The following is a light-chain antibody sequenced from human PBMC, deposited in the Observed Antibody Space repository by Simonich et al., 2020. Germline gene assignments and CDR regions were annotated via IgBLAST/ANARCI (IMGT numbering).Light chain of an antibody. J-gene: IGLJ2*01. V-gene: IGLV2-14*03. Sequence: QSALTQPASVSGSPGQSITISCTGTSSDVGGYNYVSWYQQHPGKAPKFMIYDVSKRPSGVSNRFSGSKSGNTASLTISGLQAEDEADYYCSSYTSSSHVVFGGGTKLTVL. CDR3: SSYTSSSHVV. CDR2: DVS. CDR1: SSDVGGYNY.